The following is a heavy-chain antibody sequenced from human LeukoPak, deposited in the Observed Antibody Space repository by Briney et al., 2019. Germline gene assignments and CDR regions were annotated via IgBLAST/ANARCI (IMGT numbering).Heavy chain of an antibody. V-gene: IGHV3-15*01. Sequence: GWSLRLSSAASSFIFTDACMTWVRQAPGKGLVGVGHIKSKTDAGTTDYAPPVKGRFIISRDAKDTVYLHMDSLKTEDTAVYYCTTEGCQVVVASEGDDFDIWGQGTLVSVSS. CDR3: TTEGCQVVVASEGDDFDI. D-gene: IGHD2-15*01. J-gene: IGHJ3*02. CDR1: SFIFTDAC. CDR2: IKSKTDAGTT.